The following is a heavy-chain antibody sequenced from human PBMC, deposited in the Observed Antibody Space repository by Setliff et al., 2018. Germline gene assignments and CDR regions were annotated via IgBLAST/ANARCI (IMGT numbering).Heavy chain of an antibody. J-gene: IGHJ6*03. D-gene: IGHD2-8*01. CDR3: AREDGPNYYYYYMDI. V-gene: IGHV4-61*09. Sequence: SETLSLTCTVSGGSISSGNYYWSWIRQPAGTGLEWIGHIQTSGTTNYNPSLKSRVTISVDTSKNQFSLKLSAVTAADTAVYFCAREDGPNYYYYYMDIWGKGTTVTVSS. CDR2: IQTSGTT. CDR1: GGSISSGNYY.